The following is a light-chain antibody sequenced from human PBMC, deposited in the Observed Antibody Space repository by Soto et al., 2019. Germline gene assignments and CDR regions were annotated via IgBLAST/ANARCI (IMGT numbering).Light chain of an antibody. V-gene: IGKV1-5*03. CDR2: KAS. CDR1: QSISSW. Sequence: DIQMTQSPSTLSASVGDRVTITCRASQSISSWLAWYQQKPGKAPKLLIYKASSLESGVPSRFSGSGSGTEFTLTISSLQPDDFATYYCQQYNSYSQTFGQVTKVDIK. CDR3: QQYNSYSQT. J-gene: IGKJ1*01.